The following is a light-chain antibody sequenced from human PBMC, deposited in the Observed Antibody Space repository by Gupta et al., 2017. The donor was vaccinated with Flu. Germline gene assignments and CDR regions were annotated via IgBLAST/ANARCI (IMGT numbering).Light chain of an antibody. CDR3: SSYTSSSTPVV. V-gene: IGLV2-14*01. Sequence: QSALTQPASVSGSPGQSITISCTGPSSDVGGYNYVSWHQQHPGKAPKLMIYEVNNRPSGVSNRFSGSKSGNTASLTISGLQAEDEADYYCSSYTSSSTPVVFGGGTKLTVL. J-gene: IGLJ2*01. CDR2: EVN. CDR1: SSDVGGYNY.